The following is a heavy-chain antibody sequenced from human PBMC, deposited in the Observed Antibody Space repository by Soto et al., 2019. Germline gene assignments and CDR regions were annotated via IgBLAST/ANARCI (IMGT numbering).Heavy chain of an antibody. J-gene: IGHJ6*02. D-gene: IGHD2-2*01. Sequence: EVQLVESGGGLVQPGGSLKLSCAASGFTFSGSAMHWVRQASGKGLEWVGRIRSKANSYATAYAASVKGRFTISRDDSKTTAYLQMNSLKTEDTAVYYCTRTLVVVPAAIRSGMDVWGQGTTVTVSS. CDR2: IRSKANSYAT. V-gene: IGHV3-73*02. CDR3: TRTLVVVPAAIRSGMDV. CDR1: GFTFSGSA.